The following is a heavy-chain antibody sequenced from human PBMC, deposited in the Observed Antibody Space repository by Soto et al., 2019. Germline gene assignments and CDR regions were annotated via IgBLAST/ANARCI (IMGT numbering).Heavy chain of an antibody. CDR1: GYTFSSYY. CDR3: ARDSPPMDV. V-gene: IGHV1-46*01. Sequence: ASVKVSCKASGYTFSSYYMNWVRQAPGQGLEWLGIINPSGGYTTYAQRFLGRVTMTSDTSTSTVHMELSSLRSEDTAVYYCARDSPPMDVWGQGTTVTVSS. CDR2: INPSGGYT. J-gene: IGHJ6*02.